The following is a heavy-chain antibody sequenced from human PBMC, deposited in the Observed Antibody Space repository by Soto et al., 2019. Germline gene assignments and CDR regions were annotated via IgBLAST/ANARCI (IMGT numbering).Heavy chain of an antibody. CDR1: GFTFDDFA. V-gene: IGHV3-9*01. CDR3: AKDISLGELSAPDH. Sequence: SLRLSCVSSGFTFDDFAMHWVRQAPGKGLEWVSGMSWNRGSIVYADSVKGRFTISRDNAKNSLYLQMNSLRPGDTALYYCAKDISLGELSAPDHWGQGTLVTVAS. D-gene: IGHD3-16*02. CDR2: MSWNRGSI. J-gene: IGHJ4*02.